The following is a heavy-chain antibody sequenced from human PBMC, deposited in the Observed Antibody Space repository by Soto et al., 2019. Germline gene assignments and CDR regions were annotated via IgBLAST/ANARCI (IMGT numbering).Heavy chain of an antibody. CDR2: IIPMFGTA. D-gene: IGHD3-22*01. J-gene: IGHJ4*02. Sequence: SVKVSCKASGGTFSSYAISWVRQARGQGLEWMGGIIPMFGTANYAQKFQGRVTITADESTNTAYMEVSSLRSEDTAVYYCARDEKGYDSSAADYWGQGTRVTVSS. CDR1: GGTFSSYA. CDR3: ARDEKGYDSSAADY. V-gene: IGHV1-69*13.